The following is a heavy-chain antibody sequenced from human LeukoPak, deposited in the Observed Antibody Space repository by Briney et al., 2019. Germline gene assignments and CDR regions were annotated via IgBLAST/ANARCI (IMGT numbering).Heavy chain of an antibody. J-gene: IGHJ6*03. D-gene: IGHD4-17*01. Sequence: PSETLSLTCTVSGGSISSRSYFWAWIRQPPGKGLEWIGSIYYSGSTYYNPSLKSRVTISVDTSKNQFSLKLSSVTAADTAVYYCARVDYAAYYYYYMDVWGKGTTVTISS. CDR1: GGSISSRSYF. CDR3: ARVDYAAYYYYYMDV. CDR2: IYYSGST. V-gene: IGHV4-39*01.